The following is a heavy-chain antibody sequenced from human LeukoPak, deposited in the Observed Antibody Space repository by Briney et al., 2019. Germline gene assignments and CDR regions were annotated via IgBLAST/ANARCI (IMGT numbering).Heavy chain of an antibody. V-gene: IGHV1-46*01. D-gene: IGHD1-26*01. CDR2: INPSGGST. J-gene: IGHJ4*02. CDR3: ARDSHLGAN. Sequence: ASVKVSCKVSGYTLTSYYMHWVRQAPGQGLEWMGIINPSGGSTSSAQKFQGRVTMTRDTSTSTVYMELSGLRSDDTAVYYCARDSHLGANWGQGTLVTVSS. CDR1: GYTLTSYY.